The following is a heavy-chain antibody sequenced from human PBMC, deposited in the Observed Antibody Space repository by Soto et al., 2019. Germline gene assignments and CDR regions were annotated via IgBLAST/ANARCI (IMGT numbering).Heavy chain of an antibody. D-gene: IGHD6-19*01. CDR1: GYTFTSYG. J-gene: IGHJ4*02. CDR3: ARDPGVAVAGTEKYFDY. CDR2: ISAYNGNT. Sequence: ASVKVSCKASGYTFTSYGISWVRQAPGQGLEWMGWISAYNGNTNYAQKLQGRVTMTTDTSTSTAYMELRSLRSDDTAVYYCARDPGVAVAGTEKYFDYWGQGTLVTVSS. V-gene: IGHV1-18*01.